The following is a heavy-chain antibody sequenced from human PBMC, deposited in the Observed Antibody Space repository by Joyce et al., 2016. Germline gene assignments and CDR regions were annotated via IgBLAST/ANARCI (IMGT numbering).Heavy chain of an antibody. CDR2: IRPKAYGGTT. Sequence: EVQLAESGGGLVQPGRSLSFSCTTSGFTLGDYGMSWFRQGPGQGLEWVSFIRPKAYGGTTEYAASVKGRFTISRDDSKSIVYLQMNSLKIEDTAVYYCSRETWGTGNGDRTKWGQGTLVTVSS. CDR1: GFTLGDYG. V-gene: IGHV3-49*03. D-gene: IGHD2-8*01. J-gene: IGHJ4*02. CDR3: SRETWGTGNGDRTK.